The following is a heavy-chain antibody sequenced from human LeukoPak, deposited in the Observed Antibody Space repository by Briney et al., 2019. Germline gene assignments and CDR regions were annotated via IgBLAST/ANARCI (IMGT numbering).Heavy chain of an antibody. D-gene: IGHD3-10*01. V-gene: IGHV3-30*18. CDR1: GFTFSRYG. CDR3: AKGETYGSWTDI. CDR2: ISYDGSNK. Sequence: GGSVTFSCSASGFTFSRYGMHWVRQAPGKGREGVAVISYDGSNKYHADSVKGRFTISRENSKNTLYRQMNSLRAEDTAVYYCAKGETYGSWTDIWGQGTMVTVSS. J-gene: IGHJ3*02.